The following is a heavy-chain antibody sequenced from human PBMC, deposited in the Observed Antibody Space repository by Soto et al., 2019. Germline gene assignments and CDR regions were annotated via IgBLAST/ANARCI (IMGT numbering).Heavy chain of an antibody. CDR2: IIPLSGTT. Sequence: QVQVVQSGVEVRRPGSSVKVSCKASGDTFKNCVISWVRQAPGQGLEWMGGIIPLSGTTDFAQRFQGRLTITTDESTTTAHMELSRLRSEDTATYYCAAELGFGKLSVVWGQGTTVIVSS. J-gene: IGHJ6*02. D-gene: IGHD3-10*01. CDR3: AAELGFGKLSVV. V-gene: IGHV1-69*01. CDR1: GDTFKNCV.